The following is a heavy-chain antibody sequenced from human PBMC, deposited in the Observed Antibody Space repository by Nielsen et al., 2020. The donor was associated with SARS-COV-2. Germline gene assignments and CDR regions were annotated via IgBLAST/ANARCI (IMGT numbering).Heavy chain of an antibody. D-gene: IGHD3-3*01. Sequence: GESLKISCQGLGYTFVSYWIAWVRQMPGKGLEWVGLIYPGDSDARYNPSFQGQVIMSVDKSINTAYLQWSSLKASDTAVYYCARLHQSEEFLEGLDSWGQGTLVTVSS. CDR3: ARLHQSEEFLEGLDS. CDR2: IYPGDSDA. CDR1: GYTFVSYW. V-gene: IGHV5-51*01. J-gene: IGHJ4*02.